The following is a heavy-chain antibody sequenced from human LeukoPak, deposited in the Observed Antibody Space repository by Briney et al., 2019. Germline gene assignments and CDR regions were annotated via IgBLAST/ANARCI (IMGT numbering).Heavy chain of an antibody. Sequence: PGGSLRLSCAASGFTFSSYGMHWVRQAPGKGLEWVAVISYDGSNKYYADSVKGRFTISRDNSKNTLYLQMNSLRAEDTAVYYCARDEGGGQSGSYSWFDPWGQGTLVTVSS. CDR3: ARDEGGGQSGSYSWFDP. J-gene: IGHJ5*02. CDR2: ISYDGSNK. D-gene: IGHD1-26*01. CDR1: GFTFSSYG. V-gene: IGHV3-30*03.